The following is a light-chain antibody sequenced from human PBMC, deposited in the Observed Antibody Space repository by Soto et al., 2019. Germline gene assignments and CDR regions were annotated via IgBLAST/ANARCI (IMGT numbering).Light chain of an antibody. CDR2: EVS. V-gene: IGLV2-8*01. CDR1: SSDVGGYNY. Sequence: QSVLTQPPSASGSPGQSVTISCTGTSSDVGGYNYVSWYQQYPGKAPKLMIYEVSKRPSGVPDRFSGSKSGNTASLTVSGLQAEDEADYYCSSYAGRNNYVFGTGTKLTVL. J-gene: IGLJ1*01. CDR3: SSYAGRNNYV.